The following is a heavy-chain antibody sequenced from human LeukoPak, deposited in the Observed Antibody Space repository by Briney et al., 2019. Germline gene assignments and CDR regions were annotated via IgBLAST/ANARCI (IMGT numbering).Heavy chain of an antibody. V-gene: IGHV4-30-4*08. Sequence: PSQTLSLTCTVSGGSVSSGDYYWSWIRQPPGKGLEWIGYIYYSGSTYYNPSLKSRVTISVDTSKNQFSLKLSSVTAADTAVYYCASKDWDSSGWXIDYWGQXTLVTVSS. CDR2: IYYSGST. J-gene: IGHJ4*02. CDR1: GGSVSSGDYY. D-gene: IGHD6-19*01. CDR3: ASKDWDSSGWXIDY.